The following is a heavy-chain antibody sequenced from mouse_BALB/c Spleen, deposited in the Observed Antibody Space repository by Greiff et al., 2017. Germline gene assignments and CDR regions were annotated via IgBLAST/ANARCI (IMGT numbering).Heavy chain of an antibody. D-gene: IGHD2-10*01. CDR3: ARGMTYYGNLYAMDY. Sequence: EVQLQQSGPELVKPGASVKISCKASGYTFTDYNMHWVKQSHGKSLEWIGYIYPYNGGTGYNQKFKSKATLTVDNSSSTAYMELRSLTSEDSAVYYCARGMTYYGNLYAMDYWGQGTSVTVSS. J-gene: IGHJ4*01. V-gene: IGHV1S29*02. CDR1: GYTFTDYN. CDR2: IYPYNGGT.